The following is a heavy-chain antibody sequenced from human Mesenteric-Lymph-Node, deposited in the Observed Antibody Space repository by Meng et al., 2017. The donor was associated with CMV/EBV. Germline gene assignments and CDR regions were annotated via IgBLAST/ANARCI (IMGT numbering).Heavy chain of an antibody. Sequence: GESLKISCAASGFAFSDHYMNWVRQAPGKGLEWVSSIRNSSTIYYADSVKGRFTISRDNAKNSLYLQMNSLRAEDTAVYYCARPRRYSGYDYGYWGQGTLVTVSS. CDR2: IRNSSTI. CDR3: ARPRRYSGYDYGY. D-gene: IGHD5-12*01. CDR1: GFAFSDHY. J-gene: IGHJ4*02. V-gene: IGHV3-69-1*01.